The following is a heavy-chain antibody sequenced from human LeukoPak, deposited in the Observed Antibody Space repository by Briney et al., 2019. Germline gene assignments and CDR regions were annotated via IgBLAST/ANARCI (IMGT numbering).Heavy chain of an antibody. Sequence: GASVKVSYKASGCTFTSYGISWVRQAPGQGLEWMGWICAYNGNTNYAQKLQGRVTMTTDTSTSTAYMELRSLRSDDTAVYYCARGLRRIAAAGTLDAFDIWGQGTMVTVSS. J-gene: IGHJ3*02. CDR1: GCTFTSYG. D-gene: IGHD6-13*01. V-gene: IGHV1-18*01. CDR3: ARGLRRIAAAGTLDAFDI. CDR2: ICAYNGNT.